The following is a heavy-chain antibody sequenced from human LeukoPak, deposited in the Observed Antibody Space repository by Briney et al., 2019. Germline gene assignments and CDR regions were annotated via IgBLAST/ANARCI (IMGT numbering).Heavy chain of an antibody. D-gene: IGHD5-12*01. CDR1: GFTFSSYA. V-gene: IGHV3-64D*06. CDR3: ASTYSGYGPTGYGMDV. CDR2: ISSNGGST. J-gene: IGHJ6*02. Sequence: GGSLRLSCSASGFTFSSYAMHWVRQAPGKGLEYVSAISSNGGSTYYADSVKGRFTISRDNSKNTLYLQMSSLRAEDTAVYYCASTYSGYGPTGYGMDVWGQGTTVTVSS.